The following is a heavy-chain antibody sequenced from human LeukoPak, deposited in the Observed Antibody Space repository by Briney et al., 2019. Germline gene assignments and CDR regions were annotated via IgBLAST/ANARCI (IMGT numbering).Heavy chain of an antibody. V-gene: IGHV3-23*01. Sequence: PGGSLRLSCAASGFTFSTYAMSWVRQAPGKGLEWVSAIGDTTYYADSVKGRFTISRDNSKNTLYLQMSSLRAEDAAIYYCAKAYAFVGANLFDYWGQGTLVTVSS. CDR2: IGDTT. J-gene: IGHJ4*02. CDR3: AKAYAFVGANLFDY. D-gene: IGHD1-26*01. CDR1: GFTFSTYA.